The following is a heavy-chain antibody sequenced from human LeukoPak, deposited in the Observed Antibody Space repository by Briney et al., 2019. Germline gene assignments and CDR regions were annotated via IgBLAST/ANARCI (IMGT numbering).Heavy chain of an antibody. CDR3: AKDPVGVIAVDYFDY. Sequence: PGGSLRLSCAASGFTFSSYAMSWVRQAPGKGLEWVSAIGGSGDSTYYADSVKGRFTISRDNAKNTLYLQMNSLRVEDTAVYYCAKDPVGVIAVDYFDYWGQGTLVTVSS. V-gene: IGHV3-23*01. CDR1: GFTFSSYA. D-gene: IGHD2-21*01. CDR2: IGGSGDST. J-gene: IGHJ4*02.